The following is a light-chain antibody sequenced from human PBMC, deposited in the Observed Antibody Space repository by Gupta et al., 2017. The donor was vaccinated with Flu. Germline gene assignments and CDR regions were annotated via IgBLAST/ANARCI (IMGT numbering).Light chain of an antibody. J-gene: IGKJ1*01. CDR2: DAS. CDR3: QQYDNLPT. Sequence: VGDRVTITCQASQDIRNYLNWYQQKPGKAPKRLIYDASNLEKGVPSRFSGRGSGTDFTFTISSLQAEDIATYYCQQYDNLPTFAQGTKVEIK. V-gene: IGKV1-33*01. CDR1: QDIRNY.